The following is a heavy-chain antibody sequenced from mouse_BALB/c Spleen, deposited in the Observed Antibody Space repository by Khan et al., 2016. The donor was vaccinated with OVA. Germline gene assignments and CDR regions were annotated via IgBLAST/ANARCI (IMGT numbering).Heavy chain of an antibody. CDR1: GFTFSSFG. J-gene: IGHJ1*01. D-gene: IGHD2-1*01. CDR2: ISSGSSTI. V-gene: IGHV5-17*02. Sequence: EVQLLETGGGLVQPGGSRKLSCAASGFTFSSFGMHWVRQAPKKGLEWVAYISSGSSTIYYVDKVKGRFTLSRDNPKNTLFLQMTRLRSEDTAMYYCGRSGGNFHWYFDVWGAGTSVTVSS. CDR3: GRSGGNFHWYFDV.